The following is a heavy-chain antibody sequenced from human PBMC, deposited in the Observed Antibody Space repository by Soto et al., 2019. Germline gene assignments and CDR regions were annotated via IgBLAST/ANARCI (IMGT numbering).Heavy chain of an antibody. J-gene: IGHJ4*02. D-gene: IGHD2-8*01. CDR1: GFSFSTYT. CDR2: ISGSGGSP. CDR3: AKARCSTTNCYVPDD. V-gene: IGHV3-23*01. Sequence: GGSLRLSCAASGFSFSTYTMSWVRRAPGKGLEWVSSISGSGGSPPYADSVQGRFFISRDNPKQTLYLQMNSLRAEDTAVYYCAKARCSTTNCYVPDDWGQGILVTVSS.